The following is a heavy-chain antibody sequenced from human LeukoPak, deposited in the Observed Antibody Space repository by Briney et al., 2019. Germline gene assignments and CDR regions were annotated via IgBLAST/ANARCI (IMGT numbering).Heavy chain of an antibody. J-gene: IGHJ4*02. CDR3: ASTPRGTAVVEYYFDY. D-gene: IGHD6-19*01. V-gene: IGHV1-46*01. Sequence: ASVKVSCKASGDTFTNYYIHWVRQAPGQGLECMGIINPSGGSTSYAQKFQGRVTMTRDMSTSTVYMELSSLRSEDTAVYYCASTPRGTAVVEYYFDYWGQGTLVTVSS. CDR2: INPSGGST. CDR1: GDTFTNYY.